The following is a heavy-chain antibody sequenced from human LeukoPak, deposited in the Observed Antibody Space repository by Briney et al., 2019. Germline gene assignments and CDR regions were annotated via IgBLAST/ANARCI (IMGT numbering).Heavy chain of an antibody. D-gene: IGHD3-10*01. V-gene: IGHV4-61*05. CDR3: ARSTLMVRGVIALDY. CDR2: IYYSGST. J-gene: IGHJ4*02. Sequence: SETLSLTCTVSGGSISSSSYYWGWIRQPPGKGLEWIGYIYYSGSTNYNPSLKSRVTISVDTSKNQFSLKLSSVTAADTAVYYCARSTLMVRGVIALDYWGQGTLVTVSS. CDR1: GGSISSSSYY.